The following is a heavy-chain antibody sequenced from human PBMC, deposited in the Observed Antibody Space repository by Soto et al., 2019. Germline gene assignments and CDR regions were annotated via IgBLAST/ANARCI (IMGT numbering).Heavy chain of an antibody. V-gene: IGHV3-23*01. J-gene: IGHJ5*02. CDR1: GFIFSDHA. CDR2: ISGNGIAT. Sequence: GSLRLSCVDSGFIFSDHAMSWVRQAPGKGLEWVSAISGNGIATYYADSVKGRFTISRDNSKNTLYLQMNRLRADDTAVYYCARDAISMVRGTNNWFDPWGQGTLVTVSS. CDR3: ARDAISMVRGTNNWFDP. D-gene: IGHD3-10*01.